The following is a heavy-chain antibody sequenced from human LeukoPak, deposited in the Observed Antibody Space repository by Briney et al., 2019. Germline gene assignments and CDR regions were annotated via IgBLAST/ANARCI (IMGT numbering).Heavy chain of an antibody. V-gene: IGHV3-23*01. CDR1: GFTFSSYA. J-gene: IGHJ4*02. D-gene: IGHD3-22*01. Sequence: GGSLRLSCAASGFTFSSYAMSWVRQAPGKGLEWVSAISGSGGSTYYADSVKGRFTISRDNSKNTLYLQMNSLRAEDTAVYYCAKGRTITMIVVVTPFFDYWGQGTLVTVSS. CDR2: ISGSGGST. CDR3: AKGRTITMIVVVTPFFDY.